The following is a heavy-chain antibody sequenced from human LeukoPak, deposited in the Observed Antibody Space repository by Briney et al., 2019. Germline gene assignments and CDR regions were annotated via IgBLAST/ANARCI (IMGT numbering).Heavy chain of an antibody. D-gene: IGHD6-19*01. CDR1: GGSFSGYY. Sequence: SETLSLTCAVYGGSFSGYYWSWIRQPPGKGLEWIGEINHSGSTNYNPSLKSRVTISVDTSKNQFSLKLSSVTAADTAVYYCARSPGYSSGWYVEYYFDYWGQGTLVTVSS. J-gene: IGHJ4*02. CDR2: INHSGST. CDR3: ARSPGYSSGWYVEYYFDY. V-gene: IGHV4-34*01.